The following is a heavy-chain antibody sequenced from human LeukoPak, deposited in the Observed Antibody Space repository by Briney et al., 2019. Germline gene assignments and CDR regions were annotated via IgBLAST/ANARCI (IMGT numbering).Heavy chain of an antibody. Sequence: GGSLRLSCAASGFTFSNAWMSWVRQAPGKGLEWVGRIKSKTDGGTTDYAAPVKGRFTISRDDSKNTLYLQMNSLRAEDTAVYYCARDGIVVVPAAVNWFDPWGQGTLVTVSS. CDR1: GFTFSNAW. V-gene: IGHV3-15*01. J-gene: IGHJ5*02. D-gene: IGHD2-2*01. CDR3: ARDGIVVVPAAVNWFDP. CDR2: IKSKTDGGTT.